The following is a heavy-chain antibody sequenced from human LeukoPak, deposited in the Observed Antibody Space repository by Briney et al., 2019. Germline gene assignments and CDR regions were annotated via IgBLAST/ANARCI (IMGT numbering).Heavy chain of an antibody. CDR1: GFTFSSYG. Sequence: PGGSLRLSCAASGFTFSSYGMHWVRQAPGKGLEWVAVISYDGSNKYYADSVKGRFTISRDNSKNTLYLQMNSLRAEDTAVYYCAKDPAFLPWGQGTLVTVSS. CDR2: ISYDGSNK. D-gene: IGHD2-21*01. CDR3: AKDPAFLP. V-gene: IGHV3-30*18. J-gene: IGHJ5*02.